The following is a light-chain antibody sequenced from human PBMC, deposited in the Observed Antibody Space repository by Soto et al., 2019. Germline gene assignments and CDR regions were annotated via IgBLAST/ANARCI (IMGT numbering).Light chain of an antibody. CDR2: GAS. J-gene: IGKJ1*01. Sequence: EILMTQYPSSVSASTGDGATLSCRASQSVGSNLAWYQQKPGQAPRLLVSGASTRATGIPARFSGSGSGTEFTHFTLTLNSEHPAVYATQHYQQPPHIFGQGTKVDIK. CDR3: QHYQQPPHI. CDR1: QSVGSN. V-gene: IGKV3-15*01.